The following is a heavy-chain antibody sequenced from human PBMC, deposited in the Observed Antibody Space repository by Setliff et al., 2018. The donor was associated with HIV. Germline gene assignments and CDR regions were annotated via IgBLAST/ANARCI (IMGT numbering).Heavy chain of an antibody. CDR3: ARIYDYGSYYFDY. J-gene: IGHJ4*02. CDR1: GGSIRNYY. D-gene: IGHD4-17*01. CDR2: IYYSGST. V-gene: IGHV4-59*01. Sequence: PSETLSLTCSVFGGSIRNYYWSWIRQPPGKGLEWIGYIYYSGSTSYKPSLKSRVTISVDPYKNQLSLRLTSVTAADTAVYYCARIYDYGSYYFDYWGQGTLVTVSS.